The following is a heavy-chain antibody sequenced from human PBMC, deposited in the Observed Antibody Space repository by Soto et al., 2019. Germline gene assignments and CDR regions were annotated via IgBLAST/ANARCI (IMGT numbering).Heavy chain of an antibody. CDR1: GASIGSGGYY. CDR2: IDYSGST. V-gene: IGHV4-39*01. Sequence: PSETLSLTCTVPGASIGSGGYYWGWIRQPPGKGLEWIGSIDYSGSTNYNPSLKSRVTISVDTSNNQFSLELSSVTAADTALYFCARHDVTVTFNYFEPWGQGTLVTVSS. CDR3: ARHDVTVTFNYFEP. D-gene: IGHD4-17*01. J-gene: IGHJ5*02.